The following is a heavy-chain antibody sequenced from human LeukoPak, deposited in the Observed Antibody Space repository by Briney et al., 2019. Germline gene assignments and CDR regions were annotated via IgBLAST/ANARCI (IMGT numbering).Heavy chain of an antibody. CDR1: GGTFSSYA. D-gene: IGHD2-2*01. V-gene: IGHV1-69*13. J-gene: IGHJ4*02. CDR2: IIPIFGTA. Sequence: SVKVSCKASGGTFSSYAINWVRQAPGQGLEWMGGIIPIFGTANYAQKFQGRVTITADESTSTAYMELSSLRSEDTAVYYCARVWGLYCSSTSCYDFDYWGQGTLVTVSS. CDR3: ARVWGLYCSSTSCYDFDY.